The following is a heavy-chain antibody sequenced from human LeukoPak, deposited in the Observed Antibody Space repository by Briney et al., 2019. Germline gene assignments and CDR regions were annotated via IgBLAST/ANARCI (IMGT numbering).Heavy chain of an antibody. CDR3: SRGGSYYDY. J-gene: IGHJ4*02. CDR2: IKTKSDGGTT. CDR1: GFTSSNAW. V-gene: IGHV3-15*01. Sequence: PGGSLRLSCAASGFTSSNAWMTWVRQAPGKGLEWVGRIKTKSDGGTTDHAAPVKGRFTISRDDSKNTLYLQMNSLKTEDTAVYYCSRGGSYYDYWGQGTLVTVSS. D-gene: IGHD1-26*01.